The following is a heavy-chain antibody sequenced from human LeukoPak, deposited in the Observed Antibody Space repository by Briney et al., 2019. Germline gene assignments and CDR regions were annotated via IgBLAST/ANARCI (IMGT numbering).Heavy chain of an antibody. CDR1: GGSIRYYY. CDR3: AREVASPSYYYYHYRDV. CDR2: IYTSGTT. Sequence: SETLSLTCTVSGGSIRYYYWSWIRQPAGKGLEWIGRIYTSGTTNYNPSLTSRVTMSVDTSKNQFSLKLSSVTAADTAVYYCAREVASPSYYYYHYRDVWGKGTTVTISS. D-gene: IGHD5-12*01. J-gene: IGHJ6*03. V-gene: IGHV4-4*07.